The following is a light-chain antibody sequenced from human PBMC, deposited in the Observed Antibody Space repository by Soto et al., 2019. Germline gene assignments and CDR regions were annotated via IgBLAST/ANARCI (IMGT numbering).Light chain of an antibody. CDR2: AAS. CDR3: QQSYSTPPIT. J-gene: IGKJ5*01. CDR1: QTVVVR. V-gene: IGKV1-39*01. Sequence: TQSSATLCASPGERATISCRVLQTVVVRLAWYQHKPGQAPRLLIYAASSLQSGVPSRFSGGGSGTDFTLTISSLQPEDFATYYCQQSYSTPPITFGQGTRLEVK.